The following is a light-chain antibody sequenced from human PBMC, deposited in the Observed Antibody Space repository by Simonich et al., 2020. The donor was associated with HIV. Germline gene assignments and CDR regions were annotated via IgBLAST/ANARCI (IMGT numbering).Light chain of an antibody. CDR2: DVS. J-gene: IGLJ1*01. Sequence: QSALTQPASVSGSPGQSITISCTGTSSDVGGYNYVSWYQQHPGKAPKLIIYDVSKRPSGVSNRFSGSKSGNTASLTISGLQAEDETNYYCCSYAGTYTYVFGTGTKVTVL. V-gene: IGLV2-14*01. CDR1: SSDVGGYNY. CDR3: CSYAGTYTYV.